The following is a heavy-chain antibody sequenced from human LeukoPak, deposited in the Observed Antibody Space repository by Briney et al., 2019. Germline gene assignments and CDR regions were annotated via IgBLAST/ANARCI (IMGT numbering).Heavy chain of an antibody. J-gene: IGHJ4*02. CDR2: INPNSGGT. Sequence: ASVKVSCKASGYTFTGYYMHWVRQAPGQGLEWMGWINPNSGGTNYAQKFQGRVTMTRDTSISTAYMELSRPRSDDTAVYYCARAPPYLYSSSWEYDYWGQGTLVTVSS. D-gene: IGHD6-13*01. V-gene: IGHV1-2*02. CDR1: GYTFTGYY. CDR3: ARAPPYLYSSSWEYDY.